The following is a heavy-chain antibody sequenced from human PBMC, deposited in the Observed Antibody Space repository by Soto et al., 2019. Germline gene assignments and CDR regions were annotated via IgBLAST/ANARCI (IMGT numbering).Heavy chain of an antibody. Sequence: ASVKVSCKASGYTFTNFGISWVRQAPGQGLEWMGWISAYSGNTNYAQNFQGRVTMTTDTSTSTAYMELRSLRSDDTAVYYCGGRRALHSFPARRSSDL. CDR2: ISAYSGNT. D-gene: IGHD1-26*01. CDR3: GGRRALHSFPARRSSDL. J-gene: IGHJ2*01. V-gene: IGHV1-18*01. CDR1: GYTFTNFG.